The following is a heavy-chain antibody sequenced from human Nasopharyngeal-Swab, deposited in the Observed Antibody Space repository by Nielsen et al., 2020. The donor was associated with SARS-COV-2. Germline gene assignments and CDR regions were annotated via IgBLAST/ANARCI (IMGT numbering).Heavy chain of an antibody. V-gene: IGHV4-39*07. J-gene: IGHJ5*02. Sequence: WIRQPPGKGLEWIGSIYSSGSTYYNPSLKSRVTMSVDKSKKQSSLKLNSVTAADTAVYYCARGQDVLVVGGISWFDPWGQGTLVTVSS. CDR2: IYSSGST. D-gene: IGHD2-8*02. CDR3: ARGQDVLVVGGISWFDP.